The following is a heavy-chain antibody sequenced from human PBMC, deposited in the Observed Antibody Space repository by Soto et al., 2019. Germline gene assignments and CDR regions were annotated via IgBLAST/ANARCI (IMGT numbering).Heavy chain of an antibody. CDR3: AREWIQLWLHYYYGMDV. J-gene: IGHJ6*02. CDR1: GFTFSSYG. D-gene: IGHD5-18*01. CDR2: IWYDGSNK. V-gene: IGHV3-33*01. Sequence: GGSLRLSCAASGFTFSSYGMHWVRQAPGKGLEWVAVIWYDGSNKYYADSVKGRFTISRDNAKNTLYLQMNSLRAEDTAVYYCAREWIQLWLHYYYGMDVWGQGTTVTVSS.